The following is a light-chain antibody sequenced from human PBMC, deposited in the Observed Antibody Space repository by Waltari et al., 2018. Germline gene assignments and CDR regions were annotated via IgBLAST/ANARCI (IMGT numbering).Light chain of an antibody. CDR2: DAS. J-gene: IGKJ1*01. CDR1: EFVGNDY. CDR3: QQYYSSPWT. V-gene: IGKV3-20*01. Sequence: EIVLTQSPGTLSWSPGERATLSCSASEFVGNDYLAWYQQKPGQAPRLLIYDASRRATGTPDRFSGSGSGTDFSHTISRLEPEDFAVYYCQQYYSSPWTFGQGTKVDI.